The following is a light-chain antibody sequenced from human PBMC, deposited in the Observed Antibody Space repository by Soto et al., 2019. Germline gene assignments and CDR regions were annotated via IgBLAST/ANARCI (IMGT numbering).Light chain of an antibody. CDR1: QDIRND. J-gene: IGKJ1*01. CDR3: LQNHSLPPT. V-gene: IGKV1-17*01. CDR2: AAS. Sequence: DIQMTQSPSSLSASVGDGVTVACRASQDIRNDLGWYQQKPGKAPKRLIYAASSLQSGVPSRFSGSGSETEFTLTISSLQPEDSATYYCLQNHSLPPTFGQGTKVEIK.